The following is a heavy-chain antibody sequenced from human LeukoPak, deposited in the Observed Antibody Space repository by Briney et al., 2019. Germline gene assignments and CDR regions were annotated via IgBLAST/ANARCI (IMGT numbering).Heavy chain of an antibody. Sequence: PGGSLRLSCAASGFTFSSYAMSWVRQAPGKGLEWVSAISGSGGSTYYADSVKGRFTISRDNSKNTLYLQVDSLRGEDTAVYYCAKDFRIGYSAHFDYWGQGALVTVSS. CDR1: GFTFSSYA. J-gene: IGHJ4*02. D-gene: IGHD2-21*01. CDR3: AKDFRIGYSAHFDY. V-gene: IGHV3-23*01. CDR2: ISGSGGST.